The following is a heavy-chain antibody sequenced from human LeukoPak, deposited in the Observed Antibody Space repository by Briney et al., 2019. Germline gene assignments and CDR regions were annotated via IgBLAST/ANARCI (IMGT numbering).Heavy chain of an antibody. D-gene: IGHD3-16*02. CDR1: RFAFGNYD. J-gene: IGHJ4*02. Sequence: GGSLRLSCAASRFAFGNYDMHWVRQAPGKGLEWVACIRYDGSNKDYADSVRGRFTISRDNSKNTLYLQMNRLRTEDTAVYYCAKRRELSSWDNYFDYWGQGTLVTVSS. CDR3: AKRRELSSWDNYFDY. CDR2: IRYDGSNK. V-gene: IGHV3-30*02.